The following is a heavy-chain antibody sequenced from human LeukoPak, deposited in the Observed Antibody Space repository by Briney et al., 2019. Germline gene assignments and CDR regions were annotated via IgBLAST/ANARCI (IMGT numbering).Heavy chain of an antibody. CDR2: IYYSGST. V-gene: IGHV4-34*01. Sequence: SETLSLTCAVYGGSFSGYYWSWIRQPPGKGLEWIGSIYYSGSTYYNPSLKSRVTVSVDTSKNQFSLKLSSVTAADTAVYYCARYSYYGSGSYYTFDYWGQGTLVTVSS. CDR1: GGSFSGYY. J-gene: IGHJ4*02. CDR3: ARYSYYGSGSYYTFDY. D-gene: IGHD3-10*01.